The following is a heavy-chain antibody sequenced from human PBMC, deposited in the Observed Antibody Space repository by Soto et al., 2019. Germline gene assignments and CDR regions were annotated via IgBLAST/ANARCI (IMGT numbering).Heavy chain of an antibody. Sequence: QVQLVESGGGLVKPGGSLRLSCAASGFTFSDYYMSWIRQAPGKGLEWVSYISSSGMTIYYADSVKGRFTISRDNAKNALYLQTNCLRGEDTAVYYCALGSTYNWNYVYAFAIWGQGTMVSVSS. CDR1: GFTFSDYY. CDR2: ISSSGMTI. V-gene: IGHV3-11*01. J-gene: IGHJ3*02. CDR3: ALGSTYNWNYVYAFAI. D-gene: IGHD1-7*01.